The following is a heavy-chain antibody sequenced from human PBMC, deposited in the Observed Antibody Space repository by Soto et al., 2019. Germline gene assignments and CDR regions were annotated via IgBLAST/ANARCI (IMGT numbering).Heavy chain of an antibody. CDR1: GGSFNRHT. CDR2: IIPIFGTA. J-gene: IGHJ4*02. D-gene: IGHD1-20*01. V-gene: IGHV1-69*01. Sequence: QVQLVQSGAEVRKPGSSVRVSCKASGGSFNRHTISWVRQAPGQGLEWMGGIIPIFGTANYAQKFQGRVTITADESTSTAYMELSSLRSEDTAVYYCARDGDNWNYWDYWGQGTLVTVSS. CDR3: ARDGDNWNYWDY.